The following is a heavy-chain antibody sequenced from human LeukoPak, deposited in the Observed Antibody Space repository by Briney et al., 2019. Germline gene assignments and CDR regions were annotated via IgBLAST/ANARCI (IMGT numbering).Heavy chain of an antibody. CDR1: GFTFSSSA. CDR3: AKAGKFLTGYYYYFDY. CDR2: ISGSGDT. V-gene: IGHV3-23*01. J-gene: IGHJ4*02. Sequence: GGSPRLSCAASGFTFSSSAMSWVRQAPGKGLEWVSGISGSGDTYYADSVKGRFTISRDNSKNTLYLQMNSLRAEDTAVYYCAKAGKFLTGYYYYFDYWGQGTLVTVSS. D-gene: IGHD3-9*01.